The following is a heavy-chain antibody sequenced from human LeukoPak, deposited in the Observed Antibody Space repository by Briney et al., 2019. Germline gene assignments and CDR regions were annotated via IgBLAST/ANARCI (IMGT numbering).Heavy chain of an antibody. CDR1: GFTFRNYY. J-gene: IGHJ4*02. V-gene: IGHV3-74*01. CDR2: ISGDGSSI. CDR3: ARSSNGVFIQ. D-gene: IGHD2-8*01. Sequence: GGSLRLSCVASGFTFRNYYMHWVRQVPGKGLVWVSRISGDGSSIFYADSVKGRFTISRDNAKNSLYVQMNSLRADDSAVYYCARSSNGVFIQWGQGTLVTVSS.